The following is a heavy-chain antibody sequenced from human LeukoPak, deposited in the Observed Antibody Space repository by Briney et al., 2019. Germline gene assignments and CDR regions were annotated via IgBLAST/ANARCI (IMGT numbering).Heavy chain of an antibody. CDR2: IYYSGST. V-gene: IGHV4-59*01. D-gene: IGHD3-16*02. CDR3: ARAVITFGGVVAKGFDC. CDR1: GGSFSSYY. Sequence: PSETLSPTCTVSGGSFSSYYWSWIRQPPGKGLEWIGYIYYSGSTDYNPSLKSRVTISVDTSKNQFSLNLSSVTAADTAVYYCARAVITFGGVVAKGFDCWGQGTLVTVSS. J-gene: IGHJ4*02.